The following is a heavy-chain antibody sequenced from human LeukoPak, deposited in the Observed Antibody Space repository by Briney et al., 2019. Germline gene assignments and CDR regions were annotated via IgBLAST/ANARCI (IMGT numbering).Heavy chain of an antibody. CDR3: AREAFRPKTGTTGWFDP. CDR1: GGSISRSGYY. J-gene: IGHJ5*02. V-gene: IGHV4-61*05. CDR2: IYYSGST. D-gene: IGHD1-1*01. Sequence: SETLSLTCTVSGGSISRSGYYWGWIRQPPGKGLEWIGYIYYSGSTNYNPSLKSRVTISVDTSKNQFSLKLSSVTAADTAVYYCAREAFRPKTGTTGWFDPWGQGTLVTVSS.